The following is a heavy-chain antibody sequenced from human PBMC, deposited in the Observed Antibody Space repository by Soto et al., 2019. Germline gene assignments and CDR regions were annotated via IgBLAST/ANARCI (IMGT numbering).Heavy chain of an antibody. CDR2: IIPIFGTA. CDR3: ARGHDYGDYGRWDFDY. J-gene: IGHJ4*02. CDR1: GGTFSSYA. V-gene: IGHV1-69*01. D-gene: IGHD4-17*01. Sequence: QVQLVQSGAEVKKPGSSVKVSCKASGGTFSSYAISWVRQAPGQGLEWMGGIIPIFGTANYAQKFQGRVTITADESTSTAYMELSSLRSEDTAGYYWARGHDYGDYGRWDFDYWGQGTLVTVSS.